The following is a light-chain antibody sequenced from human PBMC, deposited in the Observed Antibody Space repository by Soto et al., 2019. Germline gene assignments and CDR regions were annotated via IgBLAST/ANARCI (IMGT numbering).Light chain of an antibody. CDR2: GDN. CDR3: AAWDGSLHHIL. V-gene: IGLV1-44*01. CDR1: SSNMGSNS. Sequence: QSMLTQPPPASGTPGQRVTISCSGSSSNMGSNSVNWYQQLPGTAPKLLIYGDNQRPSGVPDRFSGSKSGTSASLAITGLQSEDEADYYCAAWDGSLHHILFGGGTKVTVL. J-gene: IGLJ2*01.